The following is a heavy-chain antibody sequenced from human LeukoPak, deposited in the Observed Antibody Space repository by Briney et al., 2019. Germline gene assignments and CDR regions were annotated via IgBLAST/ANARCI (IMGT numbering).Heavy chain of an antibody. CDR2: ISSSSSYI. J-gene: IGHJ4*02. CDR1: GFTFSSYS. CDR3: ARDAYDSSGLDY. D-gene: IGHD3-22*01. V-gene: IGHV3-21*01. Sequence: NPAGSLTLSCAASGFTFSSYSMNWVRQPPGKGLEWVSSISSSSSYIYYADSVKGRFTISRDKAKNSLYLQMNSLRAEDTAVYYCARDAYDSSGLDYWGQGTLVTVSS.